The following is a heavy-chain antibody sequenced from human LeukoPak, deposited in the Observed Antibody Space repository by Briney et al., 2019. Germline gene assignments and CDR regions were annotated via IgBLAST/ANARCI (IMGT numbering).Heavy chain of an antibody. CDR1: GFTFSSYS. J-gene: IGHJ5*02. V-gene: IGHV3-21*01. D-gene: IGHD2-2*01. CDR2: ISSSRSSYI. Sequence: GGSLRLSCAASGFTFSSYSMNWVRQAPGKGLEWVSSISSSRSSYIYYADSVKGRFTISRDNAKNSLYLQMNSLRAEDTAVYYCARGRYCSSTSCWNPKDNWFDPWGQGTLVTVSS. CDR3: ARGRYCSSTSCWNPKDNWFDP.